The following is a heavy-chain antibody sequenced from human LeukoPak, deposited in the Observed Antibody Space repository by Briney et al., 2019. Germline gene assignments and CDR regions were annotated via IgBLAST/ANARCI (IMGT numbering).Heavy chain of an antibody. CDR1: GGSISSGGYS. J-gene: IGHJ5*02. D-gene: IGHD2/OR15-2a*01. CDR3: ARHVKRFNWFDP. Sequence: KPSETLSLTCAVSGGSISSGGYSWSWIRQPPGKGLEWIGYIYHSGSTYYNPSLKSRVTISVDRSKNQFSLKLSSVTAADTAVYYCARHVKRFNWFDPWGQGTLVTVSS. CDR2: IYHSGST. V-gene: IGHV4-30-2*01.